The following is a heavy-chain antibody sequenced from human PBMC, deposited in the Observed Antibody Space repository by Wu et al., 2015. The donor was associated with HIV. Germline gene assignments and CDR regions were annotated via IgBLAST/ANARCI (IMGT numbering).Heavy chain of an antibody. D-gene: IGHD6-19*01. CDR2: IIPLFGTR. V-gene: IGHV1-69*05. J-gene: IGHJ4*02. CDR1: GNTFNA. Sequence: QVQLVQSGAEVKKPGSSVKISCKASGNTFNAINWVRQAPGQGLEWMGGIIPLFGTRDYAQVFQGRVTITTDESTSTAYMTLTSLTSEDTAVYYCATPRSPGFSSAWPTYFEYWGQGTLVTVSS. CDR3: ATPRSPGFSSAWPTYFEY.